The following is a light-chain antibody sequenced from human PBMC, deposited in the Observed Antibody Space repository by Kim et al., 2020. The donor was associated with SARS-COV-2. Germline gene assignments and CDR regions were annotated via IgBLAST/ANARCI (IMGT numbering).Light chain of an antibody. V-gene: IGLV3-1*01. J-gene: IGLJ2*01. Sequence: VSPGQTDSITCSGDKLGDKYVCWYQQKPGQSPVLVIYQDRKRPSGIPERFSGSNSGNTATLTISGAQPMDEADYYCQAWDSSTAVVFGGGTKLTVL. CDR3: QAWDSSTAVV. CDR2: QDR. CDR1: KLGDKY.